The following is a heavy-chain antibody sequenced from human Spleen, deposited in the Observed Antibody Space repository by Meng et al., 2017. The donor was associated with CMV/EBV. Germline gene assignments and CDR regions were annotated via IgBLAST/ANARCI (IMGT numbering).Heavy chain of an antibody. D-gene: IGHD6-13*01. Sequence: SLGTNQVGVGWIRPPPGKALEWLALIYWDDDKRYTPSVKSRLTITKDTSKNQVVLIMTNVDPVDTATYYCAHRRYYSSTWSWGDFDYWGQGTLVTVSS. J-gene: IGHJ4*02. CDR3: AHRRYYSSTWSWGDFDY. CDR2: IYWDDDK. CDR1: SLGTNQVG. V-gene: IGHV2-5*02.